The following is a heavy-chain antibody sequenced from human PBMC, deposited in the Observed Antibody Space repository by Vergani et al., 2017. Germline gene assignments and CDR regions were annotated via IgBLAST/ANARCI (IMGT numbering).Heavy chain of an antibody. CDR1: GFTLSNYD. J-gene: IGHJ4*02. V-gene: IGHV3-30*02. CDR2: IQFDGSNQ. D-gene: IGHD3-16*01. CDR3: AKHFRGWGIDY. Sequence: LQLVESGGGVVQRGGSLRLSCATSGFTLSNYDMQGIRQGPGKGLEFVAFIQFDGSNQYYADSVKGRFTLSRDFSKNTLYLQMNSLRTDDTATYYCAKHFRGWGIDYWGQGTQVIVSS.